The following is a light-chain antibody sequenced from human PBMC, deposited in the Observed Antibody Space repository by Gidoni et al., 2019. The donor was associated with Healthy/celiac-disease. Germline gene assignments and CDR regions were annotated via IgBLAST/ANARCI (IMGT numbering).Light chain of an antibody. J-gene: IGKJ4*01. Sequence: DIVMTRSPASRAVSLGASANIHCKSSQSVLYISNNETYLVWYQQKPGQPPKLLIYWSSTRESGVHDRFRGSGSGTDLTLTLSSLQAEDVVVYYCQQYDSTPLTFGGGTKVEIK. CDR1: QSVLYISNNETY. CDR3: QQYDSTPLT. V-gene: IGKV4-1*01. CDR2: WSS.